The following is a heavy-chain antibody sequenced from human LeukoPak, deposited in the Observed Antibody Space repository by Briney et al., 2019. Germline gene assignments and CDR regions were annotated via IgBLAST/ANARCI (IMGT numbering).Heavy chain of an antibody. CDR1: GFTFNIYE. Sequence: GGSLRLSCAASGFTFNIYEMNWVRQAPGKGLEWVSYISSSGTTIYYADSVKGRFTISRDNAENSLYLQLNSLRAEDTAVYYCARSPYSGSYYGDALDIWGQGTMVTVSS. V-gene: IGHV3-48*03. CDR3: ARSPYSGSYYGDALDI. D-gene: IGHD1-26*01. CDR2: ISSSGTTI. J-gene: IGHJ3*02.